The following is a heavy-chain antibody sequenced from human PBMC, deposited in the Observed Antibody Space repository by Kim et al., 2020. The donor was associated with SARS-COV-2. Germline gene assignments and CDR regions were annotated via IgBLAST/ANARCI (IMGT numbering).Heavy chain of an antibody. CDR2: INAGHGNT. CDR3: ARQLITTVVYDY. Sequence: ASVKVSCKASGYTFTSYAMHWVRQAPGQRLEWMGWINAGHGNTKYSQKFQGRVTITRDTSASTAYMELSSLRSEDTAVYYCARQLITTVVYDYWGQGTLVNVSS. D-gene: IGHD4-17*01. V-gene: IGHV1-3*01. CDR1: GYTFTSYA. J-gene: IGHJ4*02.